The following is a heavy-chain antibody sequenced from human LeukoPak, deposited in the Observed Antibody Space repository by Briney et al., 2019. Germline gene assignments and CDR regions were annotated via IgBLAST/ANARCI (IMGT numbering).Heavy chain of an antibody. J-gene: IGHJ4*02. CDR2: ISYDGSNK. CDR1: GFTFSSYA. D-gene: IGHD2-2*01. CDR3: ARDKGCSSTSCPPRYFDY. Sequence: GGSLRLSCAASGFTFSSYAMHWVRQAPGKGLEWVAVISYDGSNKYYADSVKGRFTISRDNSKNTLYLQMNSLRAEDTAVYYCARDKGCSSTSCPPRYFDYWGQGTLVTVSS. V-gene: IGHV3-30-3*01.